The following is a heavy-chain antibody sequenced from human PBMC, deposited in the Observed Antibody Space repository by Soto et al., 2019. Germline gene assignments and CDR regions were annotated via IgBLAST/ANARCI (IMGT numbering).Heavy chain of an antibody. J-gene: IGHJ3*01. Sequence: WSLRLSCVVSVFTFSSYAIHWVRQAPGQGLEWVSGISGSGGTTFYADSVKGRFTISRDNSKNTLYLQVNSLKAEDTAAYYCAKDLGYTSSWYYADRTFDLWGQGTKVTVSS. D-gene: IGHD6-13*01. CDR1: VFTFSSYA. V-gene: IGHV3-23*01. CDR2: ISGSGGTT. CDR3: AKDLGYTSSWYYADRTFDL.